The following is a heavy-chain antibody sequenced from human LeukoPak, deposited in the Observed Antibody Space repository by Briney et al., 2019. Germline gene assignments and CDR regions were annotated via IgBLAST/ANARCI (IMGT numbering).Heavy chain of an antibody. Sequence: GESLKISCEASGYKFTTDYFGWVRQMPGKGLEWMGIIYPDDSETNYSPSFKGQVTMSVDKSITTAFLQWSSLKASDTAMYYCARQAYGSRFDAFDIWGQGTMVTVSS. J-gene: IGHJ3*02. CDR2: IYPDDSET. CDR1: GYKFTTDY. D-gene: IGHD3-22*01. V-gene: IGHV5-51*01. CDR3: ARQAYGSRFDAFDI.